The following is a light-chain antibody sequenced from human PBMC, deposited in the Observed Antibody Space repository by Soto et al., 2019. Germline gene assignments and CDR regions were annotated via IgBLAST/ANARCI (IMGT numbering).Light chain of an antibody. CDR2: EVN. J-gene: IGLJ1*01. V-gene: IGLV2-8*01. Sequence: QSALTQPPSASGTPGQSVTISCTGTSSDVGGYNYVSWYQQHPGKAPKLMIYEVNKRPSGVPGRFSGSKSGNTASLAVSGLQAEDEGDYYCSSLAGRKRVFGTVTNVTVL. CDR3: SSLAGRKRV. CDR1: SSDVGGYNY.